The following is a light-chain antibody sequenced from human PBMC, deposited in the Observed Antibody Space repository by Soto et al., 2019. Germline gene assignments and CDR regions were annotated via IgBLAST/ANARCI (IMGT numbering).Light chain of an antibody. CDR2: DAS. V-gene: IGKV3-11*01. CDR1: PSVNSY. CDR3: QQRDHWPPT. J-gene: IGKJ3*01. Sequence: VLLTQSPATLSLSPGQRATLSCRASPSVNSYLTWYQHKPGQAPRLLISDASTRATGIPARFSGSGSGTDFTLTISSLEPEDFAVYYCQQRDHWPPTFGPGTTV.